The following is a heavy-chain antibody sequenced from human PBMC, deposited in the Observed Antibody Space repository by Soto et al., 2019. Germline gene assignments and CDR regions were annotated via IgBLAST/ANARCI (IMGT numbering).Heavy chain of an antibody. CDR2: IYYGGST. D-gene: IGHD3-16*02. J-gene: IGHJ3*01. Sequence: QLQLQVSGTGLVKPSETLSLTCTVSGGSISGSSFYWGWIRQPPGKGLEWIASIYYGGSTHYNSSLKSRVTISVDTSNNQFSLNLRSVTAADTAVYYCVSPEYRFWGQGTMVTVSS. CDR3: VSPEYRF. CDR1: GGSISGSSFY. V-gene: IGHV4-39*01.